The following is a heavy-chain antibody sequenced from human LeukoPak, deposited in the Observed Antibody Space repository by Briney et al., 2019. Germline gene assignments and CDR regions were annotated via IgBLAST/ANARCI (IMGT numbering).Heavy chain of an antibody. Sequence: GASVKVSCKASGYTFPSYGISWVRQAPGQGLEWMGWISAYNGNTNYAQKLQGRVTMTTDTSTSTAYMELRSLRSDDTAVYYCARVPPIGYCSGGSCKNFDYWGQGTLVTVSS. V-gene: IGHV1-18*01. CDR1: GYTFPSYG. CDR3: ARVPPIGYCSGGSCKNFDY. D-gene: IGHD2-15*01. CDR2: ISAYNGNT. J-gene: IGHJ4*02.